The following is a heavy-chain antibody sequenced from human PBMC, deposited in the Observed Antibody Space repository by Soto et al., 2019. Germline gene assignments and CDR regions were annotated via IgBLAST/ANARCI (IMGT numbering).Heavy chain of an antibody. J-gene: IGHJ6*02. CDR2: SIPIFGTA. CDR3: ARDTAMVSRYYGMDV. D-gene: IGHD5-18*01. V-gene: IGHV1-69*12. CDR1: GGTFSSYA. Sequence: QVQLVQSGAEVKKPGSSVKVSCKASGGTFSSYAISWVRQAPGQGLEWMGGSIPIFGTANYAQKFQGRVTITADESTSTGYMELSSLRSEDTAVYYCARDTAMVSRYYGMDVWGQGTTVTVSS.